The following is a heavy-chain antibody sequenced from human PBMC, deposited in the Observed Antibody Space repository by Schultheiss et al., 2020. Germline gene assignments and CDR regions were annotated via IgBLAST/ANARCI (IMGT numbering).Heavy chain of an antibody. V-gene: IGHV4-61*02. D-gene: IGHD6-13*01. J-gene: IGHJ4*02. CDR3: ARLGIAAAADY. CDR1: GGSISSGSYY. CDR2: IYTSGSN. Sequence: SETLSLTCTVSGGSISSGSYYWSWIRQPAGKGLEWIGRIYTSGSNNYNPSLKSRVTISVDTSKNQFSLKLSSVTAADTAVYYCARLGIAAAADYWGEGTLGTGSA.